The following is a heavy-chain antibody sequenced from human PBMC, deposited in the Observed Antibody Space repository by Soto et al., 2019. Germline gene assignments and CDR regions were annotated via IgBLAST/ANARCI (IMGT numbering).Heavy chain of an antibody. D-gene: IGHD6-19*01. CDR2: ISGSGGST. CDR3: AKVGSSPRPGIAVAGTNDY. V-gene: IGHV3-23*01. J-gene: IGHJ4*02. Sequence: EVQLLESGGGLVQPGGSLRLSCAASGFTFSSYAMSWVRQAPGKGLEWVSAISGSGGSTYYADSVKGRFTISRDNSKNTLYLQMNSLRAADTAVYYCAKVGSSPRPGIAVAGTNDYWGQGTLVTVSS. CDR1: GFTFSSYA.